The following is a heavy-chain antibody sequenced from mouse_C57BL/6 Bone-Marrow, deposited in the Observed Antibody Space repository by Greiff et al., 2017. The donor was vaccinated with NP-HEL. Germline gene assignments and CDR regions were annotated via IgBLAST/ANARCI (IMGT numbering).Heavy chain of an antibody. CDR1: GFTFSDFY. J-gene: IGHJ1*03. Sequence: EVKVVESGGGLVQSGRSLRLSCATSGFTFSDFYMEWVRQAPGKGLEWIAASRNKANDYTTEYSASVKGRFIVSRDTSQSILYLQMNALRAEDTAIYYCARGNWDVGYFDVWGTGTTVTVSS. CDR3: ARGNWDVGYFDV. V-gene: IGHV7-1*01. CDR2: SRNKANDYTT. D-gene: IGHD4-1*01.